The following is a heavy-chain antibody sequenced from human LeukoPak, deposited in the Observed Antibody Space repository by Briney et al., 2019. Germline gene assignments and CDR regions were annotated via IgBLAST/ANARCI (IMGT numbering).Heavy chain of an antibody. Sequence: HPGRSLRLSCAASGLTFSSYAMHWVRQAPGKGLEWVAVIWDDANNKYYADSVKGRFTISRDNSKNTLYLQMNSLGVGDTAVYYCARDPLSYGSGVDYWGQGTLVTVSS. CDR2: IWDDANNK. J-gene: IGHJ4*02. CDR1: GLTFSSYA. CDR3: ARDPLSYGSGVDY. V-gene: IGHV3-33*01. D-gene: IGHD3-10*01.